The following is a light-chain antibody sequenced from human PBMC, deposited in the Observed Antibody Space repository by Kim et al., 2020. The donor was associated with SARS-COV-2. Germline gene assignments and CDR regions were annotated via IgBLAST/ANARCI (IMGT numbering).Light chain of an antibody. V-gene: IGKV1-27*01. CDR2: AAS. CDR3: QKYDNGPWT. CDR1: QDIRNY. Sequence: ASLGDRATLTCRASQDIRNYLAWYQQKPGGVPTLLIYAASTLQSGVPSRFSGSGSGTDFTLTISGLQSEDVAIYYCQKYDNGPWTFGQGTKVDIK. J-gene: IGKJ1*01.